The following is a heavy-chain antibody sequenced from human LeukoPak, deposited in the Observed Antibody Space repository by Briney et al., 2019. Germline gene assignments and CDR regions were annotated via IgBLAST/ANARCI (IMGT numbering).Heavy chain of an antibody. CDR2: IKGDGSDT. Sequence: GSLRLSCVASGFTFSSYWMHWVRQVPGKRLVWVSRIKGDGSDTDYADFVKGRFTISRDNAKNSLYLQMNSLRAEDTAVYYCARGGSSWYYYYYYMEVWGKGTTVTISS. D-gene: IGHD6-13*01. CDR3: ARGGSSWYYYYYYMEV. V-gene: IGHV3-74*01. J-gene: IGHJ6*03. CDR1: GFTFSSYW.